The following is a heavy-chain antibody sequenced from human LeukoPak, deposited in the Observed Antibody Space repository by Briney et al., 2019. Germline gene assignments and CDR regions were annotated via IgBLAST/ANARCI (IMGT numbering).Heavy chain of an antibody. V-gene: IGHV4-34*01. CDR2: INHSGST. CDR3: ARGWDMITFGGVIVDLLDY. Sequence: SETLSLTCAVYGGSFSGYYWSWIRQPPGKGLEWIGEINHSGSTNYNPSLKSRVTISVDTSKNQFSLKLSSVTAADTAVYYCARGWDMITFGGVIVDLLDYWGQGTLVTVSS. CDR1: GGSFSGYY. D-gene: IGHD3-16*02. J-gene: IGHJ4*02.